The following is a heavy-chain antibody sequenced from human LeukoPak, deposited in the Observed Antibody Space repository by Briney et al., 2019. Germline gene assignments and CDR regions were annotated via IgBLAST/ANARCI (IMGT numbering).Heavy chain of an antibody. V-gene: IGHV3-7*04. CDR2: ITQDGSEI. Sequence: TGGSLRLSCAASGFTLSSYWMSWVRQAPGKGLEWVANITQDGSEIYYVDSVKGRFTISRDNAKNSLYLQLNGLRAEDTAVYYCARYIGSAGFDYWGQGTLVTVSS. J-gene: IGHJ4*02. CDR1: GFTLSSYW. CDR3: ARYIGSAGFDY. D-gene: IGHD2-15*01.